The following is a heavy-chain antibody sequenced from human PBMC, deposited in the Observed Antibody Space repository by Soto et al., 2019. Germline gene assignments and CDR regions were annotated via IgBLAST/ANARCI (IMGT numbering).Heavy chain of an antibody. CDR2: IYPGDSDT. D-gene: IGHD5-12*01. Sequence: VQSLKISCKGSGYSFTSYCIGCVRQMPGKGLEWMGIIYPGDSDTRYGPSFQGQVTISADKSINTAYLQWSSLKASDTAMYYCATHVGGYDLMYYFDYWGQGTLVTVSS. CDR1: GYSFTSYC. CDR3: ATHVGGYDLMYYFDY. V-gene: IGHV5-51*01. J-gene: IGHJ4*02.